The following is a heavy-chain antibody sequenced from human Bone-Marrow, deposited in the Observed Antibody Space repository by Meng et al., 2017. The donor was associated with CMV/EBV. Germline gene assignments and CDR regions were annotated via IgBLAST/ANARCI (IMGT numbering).Heavy chain of an antibody. CDR1: GYSFASYC. V-gene: IGHV5-51*01. J-gene: IGHJ4*02. CDR2: IYPSDSDT. D-gene: IGHD6-19*01. CDR3: ASFHGSGGRPPFY. Sequence: GGSLRLSCEASGYSFASYCIGWVRQMPGKGLEWMGIIYPSDSDTIYNPSFQGQVTISADTSINTAYLQWSSLKASDTAMYYCASFHGSGGRPPFYWGQGTLVTVSS.